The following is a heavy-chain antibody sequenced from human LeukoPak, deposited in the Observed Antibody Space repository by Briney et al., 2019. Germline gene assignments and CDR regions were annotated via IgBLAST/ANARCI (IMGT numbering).Heavy chain of an antibody. D-gene: IGHD2-8*02. CDR3: ARDPGGIYFDY. J-gene: IGHJ4*02. V-gene: IGHV4-59*01. CDR2: IHFSGST. Sequence: KSSETLSLTCTVSDASISGYYWSWIRQPPGKGLEWIGSIHFSGSTNYNPSLRSRVTISVDTSKNQLSLKLSSVTAADTAVYYCARDPGGIYFDYWGQGTLVTVSS. CDR1: DASISGYY.